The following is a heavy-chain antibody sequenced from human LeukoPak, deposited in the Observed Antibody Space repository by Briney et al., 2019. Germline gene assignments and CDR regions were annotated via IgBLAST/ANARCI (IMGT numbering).Heavy chain of an antibody. J-gene: IGHJ4*02. Sequence: GGSLRLSCAASGFTFSTYWMHWVRQAPWKGLVWVSRINTDGSSTSYADSVKGRFTISRDNAKNTLYLQMNSLRAEDTAVYYCARDVNSYAKLDYWGRGTLVTVSS. V-gene: IGHV3-74*01. CDR3: ARDVNSYAKLDY. CDR1: GFTFSTYW. D-gene: IGHD5-18*01. CDR2: INTDGSST.